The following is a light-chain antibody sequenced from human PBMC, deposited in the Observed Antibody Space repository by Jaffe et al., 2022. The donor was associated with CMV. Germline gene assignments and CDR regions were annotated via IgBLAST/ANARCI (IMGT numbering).Light chain of an antibody. CDR1: QGVNKY. CDR3: QQYDNLPYS. Sequence: DIQMTQSPSSLSASVGDRVTITCQASQGVNKYLNWYQQKPGKAPRLLIYDASNLETGVPSRFSGDGYGADFTFTINNLEPEDVATYYCQQYDNLPYSFGQGTKLEIK. V-gene: IGKV1-33*01. J-gene: IGKJ2*01. CDR2: DAS.